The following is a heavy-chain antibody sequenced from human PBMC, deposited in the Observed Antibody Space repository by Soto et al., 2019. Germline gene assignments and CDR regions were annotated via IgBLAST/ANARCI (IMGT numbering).Heavy chain of an antibody. V-gene: IGHV3-30-3*01. Sequence: SLQLSCADSGFTFSSYAMNWVRQAPGKGLEWVAVISYDGSNKYYADSLKGRFTISRDNSKNTLYLQMNSLRAEDTAVYYCARDHSGSYISTMDVWGQGTTVTVSS. CDR1: GFTFSSYA. J-gene: IGHJ6*02. CDR2: ISYDGSNK. D-gene: IGHD6-13*01. CDR3: ARDHSGSYISTMDV.